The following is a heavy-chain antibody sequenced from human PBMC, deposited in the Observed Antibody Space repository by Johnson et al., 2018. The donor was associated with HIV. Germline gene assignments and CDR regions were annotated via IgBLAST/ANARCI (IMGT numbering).Heavy chain of an antibody. J-gene: IGHJ3*02. CDR2: ISYDGSNK. CDR3: AKDLRTTGAFDI. CDR1: GFTFSSYC. Sequence: QVQLVESGGGVVQPGRSLRLSCAASGFTFSSYCMHWVRQAPGKGLEWVAVISYDGSNKYYADSVKGRFTISRDNSKNTLYLQMNSLRAEDTAVYYCAKDLRTTGAFDIWGQGTMVTVSS. V-gene: IGHV3-30*18. D-gene: IGHD1-1*01.